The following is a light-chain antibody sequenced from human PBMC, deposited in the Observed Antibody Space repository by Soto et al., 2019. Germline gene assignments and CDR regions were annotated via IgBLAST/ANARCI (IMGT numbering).Light chain of an antibody. CDR3: SSYSGSTAVV. CDR2: NVS. V-gene: IGLV2-14*01. CDR1: SSDVGGYNY. J-gene: IGLJ2*01. Sequence: QPVLTQPASVSGSPGQSITISCTGTSSDVGGYNYVSWYQQHPGKAPKLMIYNVSNRPSGVSNRFSGSKSGNTASLTISGLQAEDEADYYCSSYSGSTAVVFGGGTKVTVL.